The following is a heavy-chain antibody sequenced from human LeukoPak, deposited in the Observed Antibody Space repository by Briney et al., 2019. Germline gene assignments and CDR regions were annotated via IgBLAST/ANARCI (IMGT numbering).Heavy chain of an antibody. J-gene: IGHJ3*02. CDR1: GYSFTTYY. CDR3: ARNFHGVAVAGLDAFDI. CDR2: INPSGGST. D-gene: IGHD6-19*01. V-gene: IGHV1-46*01. Sequence: ASVKVSCKPSGYSFTTYYIHWVRQAPGQGLEWMGIINPSGGSTTYTQKVQGGVAMTRDTSTSTVYMELSSLRSEDTAVYYCARNFHGVAVAGLDAFDIWGQGTMVTVSS.